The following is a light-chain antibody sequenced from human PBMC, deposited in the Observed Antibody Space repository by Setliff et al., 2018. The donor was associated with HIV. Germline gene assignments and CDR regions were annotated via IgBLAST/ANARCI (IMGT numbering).Light chain of an antibody. V-gene: IGLV2-14*01. Sequence: QSALTQPASVSGSPGQSITISCTGTSSDVGGYNYVSWYQQHPGKAPKLMISEVNNRPSGVSNRFSGSKSGNTASLTISGLQAEDEADYYCSSYTSNSPYVFGTGTKVT. CDR2: EVN. CDR1: SSDVGGYNY. CDR3: SSYTSNSPYV. J-gene: IGLJ1*01.